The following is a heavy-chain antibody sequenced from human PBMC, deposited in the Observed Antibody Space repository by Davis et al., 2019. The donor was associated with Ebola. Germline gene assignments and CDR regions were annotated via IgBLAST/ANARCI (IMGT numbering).Heavy chain of an antibody. CDR1: GYTFTSYY. J-gene: IGHJ4*02. CDR3: ARAKGLGHDYVWGSYRYEPFDY. Sequence: SVKVSCKASGYTFTSYYMHWVRQAPGQGLEWMGGIIPIFGTANYAQKFQGRVTITADESTSTAYMELSSLRSEDTAVYYCARAKGLGHDYVWGSYRYEPFDYWGQGTLVTVSS. CDR2: IIPIFGTA. V-gene: IGHV1-69*13. D-gene: IGHD3-16*02.